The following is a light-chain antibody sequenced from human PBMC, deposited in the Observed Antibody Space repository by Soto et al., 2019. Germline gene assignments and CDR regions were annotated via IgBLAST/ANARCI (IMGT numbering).Light chain of an antibody. CDR3: ISYKSSSHYV. CDR2: DVS. V-gene: IGLV2-14*03. Sequence: QSALTQPASVSGSPGQSITISCTGTSSDVGGYNYVSWYQHHPGKAPKLIIFDVSNRPSGISNRFSGSKSGNTASLTISGLQAEDEADYYCISYKSSSHYVFGTGTKVTVL. J-gene: IGLJ1*01. CDR1: SSDVGGYNY.